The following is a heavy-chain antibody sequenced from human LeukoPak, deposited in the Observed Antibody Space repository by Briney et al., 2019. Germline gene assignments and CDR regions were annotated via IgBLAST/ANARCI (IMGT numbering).Heavy chain of an antibody. V-gene: IGHV3-23*01. D-gene: IGHD6-13*01. J-gene: IGHJ4*02. CDR1: GFTFSSYA. CDR2: ISGGGGST. CDR3: AKVCSSSRAFDY. Sequence: GGSLRLSCAASGFTFSSYAMSWVRQAPGKGLEWVSAISGGGGSTYYADSVKGRFTISRDNSKNTLYLQMNSLRAEDTAVYYCAKVCSSSRAFDYSGQGTLVTVSS.